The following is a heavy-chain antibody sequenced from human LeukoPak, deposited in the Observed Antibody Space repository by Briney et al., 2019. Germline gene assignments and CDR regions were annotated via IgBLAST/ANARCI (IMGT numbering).Heavy chain of an antibody. V-gene: IGHV1-2*02. CDR2: INPNSGGT. Sequence: GASVKVSCKASGYTFTGYYMHWVRQAPGQGLEWMGWINPNSGGTNYAQKFQGRVTMTRNTSISTVYLELSSLRSEDTAVYYCARANNWNGYYYYMDVWGKGTTVTISS. CDR1: GYTFTGYY. CDR3: ARANNWNGYYYYMDV. J-gene: IGHJ6*03. D-gene: IGHD1-20*01.